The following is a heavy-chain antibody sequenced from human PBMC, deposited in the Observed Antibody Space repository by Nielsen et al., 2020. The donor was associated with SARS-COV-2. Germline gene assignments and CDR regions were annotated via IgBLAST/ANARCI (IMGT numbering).Heavy chain of an antibody. CDR3: ARSYEWELAYCYYYGMDV. Sequence: WVRQAPGQGLEWMGWINTNTGNPTYAQGFTGRFVFSLDTSVSTAYLQISSLKAEDTAVYYCARSYEWELAYCYYYGMDVWGQGTTVTVSS. CDR2: INTNTGNP. J-gene: IGHJ6*02. D-gene: IGHD1-26*01. V-gene: IGHV7-4-1*02.